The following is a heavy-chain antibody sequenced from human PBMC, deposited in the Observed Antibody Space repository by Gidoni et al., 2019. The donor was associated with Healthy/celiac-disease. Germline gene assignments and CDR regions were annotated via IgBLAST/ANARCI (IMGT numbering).Heavy chain of an antibody. CDR2: VKSKTDGGTT. J-gene: IGHJ6*03. V-gene: IGHV3-15*01. Sequence: EVQLVEAGGGWGKPGGYLRLSCAASGFPSNKAWMSWVRHAPRQGMEWVGRVKSKTDGGTTDYAAPVKGRFTISRDDSKNTLYLQMNSLKTEDTAVYHCTMLAAAGYYYYYCYMDVWGKGTTVTVSS. CDR1: GFPSNKAW. D-gene: IGHD6-13*01. CDR3: TMLAAAGYYYYYCYMDV.